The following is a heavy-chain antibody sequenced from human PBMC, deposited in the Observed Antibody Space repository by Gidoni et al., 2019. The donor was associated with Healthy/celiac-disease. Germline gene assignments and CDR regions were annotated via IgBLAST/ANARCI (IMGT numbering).Heavy chain of an antibody. CDR2: IWYDGSNK. D-gene: IGHD3-3*01. CDR3: ARETETYYDFWSGYRGVNVDY. V-gene: IGHV3-33*08. J-gene: IGHJ4*02. Sequence: QVQLVESGGGVVQPGRALRLSCAASGFTFSSYGMHWVRQAPGKGLEWVAVIWYDGSNKYYADSVKGRFTISRDNSKNTLYLQMNSLRAEDTAVYYCARETETYYDFWSGYRGVNVDYWGQGTLVTVSS. CDR1: GFTFSSYG.